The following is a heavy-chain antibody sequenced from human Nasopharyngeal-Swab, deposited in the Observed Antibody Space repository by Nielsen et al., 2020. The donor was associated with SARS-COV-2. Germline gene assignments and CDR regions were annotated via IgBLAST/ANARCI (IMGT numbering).Heavy chain of an antibody. CDR3: AKDRGCSGGSCYVHWYFDL. D-gene: IGHD2-15*01. CDR1: GFTFSSYA. V-gene: IGHV3-23*01. Sequence: GESLKISCAASGFTFSSYAMSWVRQTPGKGLEWVSAIGGSGGSTYYADSVKGRFTISRDNSNNMLFLQMNSLRAEDTAVYYCAKDRGCSGGSCYVHWYFDLWGRGTLVTVSS. J-gene: IGHJ2*01. CDR2: IGGSGGST.